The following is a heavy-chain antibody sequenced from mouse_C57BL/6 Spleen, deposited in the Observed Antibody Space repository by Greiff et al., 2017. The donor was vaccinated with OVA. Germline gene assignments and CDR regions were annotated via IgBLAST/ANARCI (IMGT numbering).Heavy chain of an antibody. J-gene: IGHJ2*01. CDR1: GYTFTSYW. V-gene: IGHV1-7*01. D-gene: IGHD1-1*01. Sequence: QVQLQQSGAELAKPGASVKLSCKASGYTFTSYWMHWVKQRPGQGLEWIGYINPRSGYTKYHQKFKDKATLTADKSSSTAYMQLSSLTDEEAAVYYCARDSHYDGSSSDYWGQGTTLTVSS. CDR3: ARDSHYDGSSSDY. CDR2: INPRSGYT.